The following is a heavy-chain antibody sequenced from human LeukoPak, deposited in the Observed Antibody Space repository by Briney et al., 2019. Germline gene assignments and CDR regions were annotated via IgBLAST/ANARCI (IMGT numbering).Heavy chain of an antibody. V-gene: IGHV4-4*02. CDR1: GGSISSSNW. Sequence: SETLSLTCAVSGGSISSSNWWSWVRQPPGKGLEWIGEIYHSGSTNYNPSLKSRVTISVDESKNQFSLKLSSVTAADTAVYYCASTYKYSSGWYLDYWGQGTLVTVSP. D-gene: IGHD6-19*01. J-gene: IGHJ4*02. CDR3: ASTYKYSSGWYLDY. CDR2: IYHSGST.